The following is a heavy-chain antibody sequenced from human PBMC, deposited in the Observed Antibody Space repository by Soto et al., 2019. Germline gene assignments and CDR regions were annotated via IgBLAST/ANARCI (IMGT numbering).Heavy chain of an antibody. V-gene: IGHV3-74*01. CDR1: GFTFSSYW. CDR3: ASPYDFWSGYYY. D-gene: IGHD3-3*01. J-gene: IGHJ4*02. Sequence: GGSLRLSCAASGFTFSSYWMHWVRQAPGKGLVWVSRINSDGSSTSYADSVKGRFTISRDNAKNTLYLQMNSLRAEDTAVYYCASPYDFWSGYYYWGQGTLVTVSS. CDR2: INSDGSST.